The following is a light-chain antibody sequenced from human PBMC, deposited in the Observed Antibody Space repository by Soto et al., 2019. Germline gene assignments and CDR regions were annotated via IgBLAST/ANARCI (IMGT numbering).Light chain of an antibody. V-gene: IGLV2-18*02. CDR3: TSYVTSSTVV. CDR1: SSDVGSFNR. CDR2: EVT. Sequence: QSALTQPPSVSGSPGQSVTISCTGTSSDVGSFNRVSWYQQPPGTAPRLIIYEVTDRPSGVPDRFSGSKSGNTASLTISGLQVEDEADYYCTSYVTSSTVVFGTGTKLTVL. J-gene: IGLJ1*01.